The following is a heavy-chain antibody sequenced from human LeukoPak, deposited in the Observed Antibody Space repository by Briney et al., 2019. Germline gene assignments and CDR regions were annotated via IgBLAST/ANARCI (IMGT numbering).Heavy chain of an antibody. J-gene: IGHJ4*02. CDR1: GFTFSVYS. CDR3: ARFKGDYYNFDF. D-gene: IGHD3-22*01. CDR2: ISGSSSYT. Sequence: KAGGSLRLSCAASGFTFSVYSMSWIRQAPGKGLEWVSYISGSSSYTNYADSVKGRFTISRDNAKNSLYLQMNSMRAEDTAVYYCARFKGDYYNFDFWGQGTLVTVSS. V-gene: IGHV3-11*03.